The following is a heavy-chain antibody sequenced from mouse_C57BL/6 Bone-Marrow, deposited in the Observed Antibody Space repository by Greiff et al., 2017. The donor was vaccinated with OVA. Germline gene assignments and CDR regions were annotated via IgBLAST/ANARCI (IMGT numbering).Heavy chain of an antibody. CDR1: GFTFSDYG. CDR3: AREDGYYGYFDV. V-gene: IGHV5-17*01. D-gene: IGHD2-3*01. Sequence: DVMLVESGGGLVKPGGSLKLSCAASGFTFSDYGMHWVRQAPEKGLEWVAYISSGSSTIYYADTVKGRFTISRDNAKNTLFLQMTSLRSEDTAMYYCAREDGYYGYFDVWGTGTTVTVSS. J-gene: IGHJ1*03. CDR2: ISSGSSTI.